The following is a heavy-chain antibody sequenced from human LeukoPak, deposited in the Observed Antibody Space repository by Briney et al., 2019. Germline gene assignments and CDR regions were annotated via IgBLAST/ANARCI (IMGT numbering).Heavy chain of an antibody. CDR3: AKLGSGWYNY. D-gene: IGHD6-19*01. CDR1: GFTFSSYA. Sequence: GGSLRLSCAASGFTFSSYAMSWVRQAPGKGLEWVSGISWNSGSIGYADSVKGRFTISRDNAKNSLYLQMNSLRAEDTALYYCAKLGSGWYNYWGQGTLVTVSS. CDR2: ISWNSGSI. V-gene: IGHV3-9*01. J-gene: IGHJ4*02.